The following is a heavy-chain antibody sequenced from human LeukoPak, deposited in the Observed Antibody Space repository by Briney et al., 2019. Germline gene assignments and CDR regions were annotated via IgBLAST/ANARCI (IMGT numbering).Heavy chain of an antibody. CDR3: ARDHCSSTSCYKANWFDP. CDR1: GYTXTSYG. D-gene: IGHD2-2*02. CDR2: ISAYNGNT. J-gene: IGHJ5*02. V-gene: IGHV1-18*01. Sequence: GASVKVSCKASGYTXTSYGISWVRQAPGQGLEWMGWISAYNGNTNYAQKLQGRVTMTTDTSTSTAYMELRSLRSDDTAVYYCARDHCSSTSCYKANWFDPWGQGTLVTVSS.